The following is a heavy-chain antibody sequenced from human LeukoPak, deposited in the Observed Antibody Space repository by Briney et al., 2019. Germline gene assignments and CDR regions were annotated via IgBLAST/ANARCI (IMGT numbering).Heavy chain of an antibody. CDR2: ISGSGGST. Sequence: GGSLRLSCAASGFTFSSYAXSWVRQAXXXXXEWXXAISGSGGSTYYADSVKGRFTISRDNSKNTLYLQMNSLRAEDTAVYYCAKEEWELLGSYYFDYWGQGTLVTVSS. J-gene: IGHJ4*02. V-gene: IGHV3-23*01. CDR3: AKEEWELLGSYYFDY. CDR1: GFTFSSYA. D-gene: IGHD1-26*01.